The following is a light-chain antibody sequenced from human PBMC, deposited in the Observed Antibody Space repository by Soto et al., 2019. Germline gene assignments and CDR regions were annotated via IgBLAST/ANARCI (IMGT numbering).Light chain of an antibody. J-gene: IGKJ5*01. CDR2: DAS. Sequence: EIVSTQSPATLSLSPGGRATLSCSASQSVSRYLAWFQQKPGQAPRLLIYDASNRATGIPARFSGSGSGTDFTLTISSLEPEDFAVYYCQQRSSWPQITFGQVTRLEIK. CDR1: QSVSRY. V-gene: IGKV3-11*01. CDR3: QQRSSWPQIT.